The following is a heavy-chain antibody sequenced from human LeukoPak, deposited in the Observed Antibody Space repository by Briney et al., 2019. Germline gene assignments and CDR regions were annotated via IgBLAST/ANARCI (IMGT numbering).Heavy chain of an antibody. Sequence: SQTLSLTCTVSGGSISSGGYYWSWIRQNPGKGLEWIGYIYYSGSTYCNPSLKSRVTISVDTSKNQFSLKLTSVTAADTAVYYCARGKTVTTYNLFDPWGQGTLVTVSS. CDR1: GGSISSGGYY. V-gene: IGHV4-31*03. J-gene: IGHJ5*02. D-gene: IGHD4-17*01. CDR3: ARGKTVTTYNLFDP. CDR2: IYYSGST.